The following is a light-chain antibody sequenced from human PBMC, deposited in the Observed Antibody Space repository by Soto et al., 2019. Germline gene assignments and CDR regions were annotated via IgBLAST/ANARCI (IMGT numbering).Light chain of an antibody. CDR3: GSWDSSMSAYV. CDR1: SSNIGINT. V-gene: IGLV1-44*01. Sequence: QSVLTQPPSASGTPGQRVTISCSGSSSNIGINTVNWYQQVPGTAPKLLIYTDNQRPSGVPDRFSGSKSGTSATLGITGFQTGDEADYYCGSWDSSMSAYVFGNGTKVTVL. J-gene: IGLJ1*01. CDR2: TDN.